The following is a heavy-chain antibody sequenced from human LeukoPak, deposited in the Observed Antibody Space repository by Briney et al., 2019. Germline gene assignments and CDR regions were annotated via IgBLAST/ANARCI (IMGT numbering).Heavy chain of an antibody. CDR2: IYYSGST. D-gene: IGHD2-2*02. V-gene: IGHV4-59*11. Sequence: SETLSLTCTVSGGSISSHYWSWIRQPPGKGLEWIGYIYYSGSTNYNPSLKSRVTISVDTSKNQFSLRLSSVTAADTAVYYCARAIEDIVVVPAAILAGTGAFDIWGQGTMVTVSS. J-gene: IGHJ3*02. CDR1: GGSISSHY. CDR3: ARAIEDIVVVPAAILAGTGAFDI.